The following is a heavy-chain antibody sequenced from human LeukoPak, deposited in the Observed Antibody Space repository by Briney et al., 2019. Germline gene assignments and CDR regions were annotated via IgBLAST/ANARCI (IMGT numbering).Heavy chain of an antibody. CDR1: GPSISSYY. D-gene: IGHD1-26*01. CDR3: VSYSGSNAYYAY. V-gene: IGHV4-4*07. J-gene: IGHJ4*02. CDR2: IYTSGST. Sequence: SETLSLTCTVAGPSISSYYWSWIRQPAGKGLEWIGRIYTSGSTNYNPSLKSRVTMSVDTSKNQFSLKFSCVAAADTAVYYCVSYSGSNAYYAYWGQGTLVTVSS.